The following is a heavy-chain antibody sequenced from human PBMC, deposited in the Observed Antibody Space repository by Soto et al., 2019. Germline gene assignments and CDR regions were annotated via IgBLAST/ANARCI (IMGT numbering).Heavy chain of an antibody. Sequence: DVQLVESGGGLGQPGGSLRLSCAASGFTFRSYNMNWVRQAPGKGLDWVSYISSSSSTIYYADSVKGRFTISRDNAKNSLYLQMNSLRDDDTAMYYCARGGTIAVTTIGDYWGQGTLVTVSS. D-gene: IGHD5-12*01. CDR1: GFTFRSYN. CDR3: ARGGTIAVTTIGDY. J-gene: IGHJ4*01. CDR2: ISSSSSTI. V-gene: IGHV3-48*02.